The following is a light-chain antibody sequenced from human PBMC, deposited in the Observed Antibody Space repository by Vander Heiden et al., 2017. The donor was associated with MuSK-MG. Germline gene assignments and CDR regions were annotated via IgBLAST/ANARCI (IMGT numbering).Light chain of an antibody. J-gene: IGKJ1*01. CDR1: QGVSQS. CDR3: QHRRGWPWT. V-gene: IGKV3-11*01. CDR2: DTS. Sequence: EIALTPSPATLSLSPGERATLSCRDSQGVSQSLAWYQQKPGQPPRLLIYDTSNRATGIPASFSGSGSATDFTLTISSLEPEDFAVYYCQHRRGWPWTFGQGTKVEVK.